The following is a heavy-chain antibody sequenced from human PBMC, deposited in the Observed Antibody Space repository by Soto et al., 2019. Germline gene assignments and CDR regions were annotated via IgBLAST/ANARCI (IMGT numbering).Heavy chain of an antibody. D-gene: IGHD6-19*01. CDR2: IIPILDTT. J-gene: IGHJ4*02. CDR3: ARWKGRYSSDTESDY. CDR1: GGTFSSYN. V-gene: IGHV1-69*08. Sequence: SVKVSCKASGGTFSSYNINWMRQAPGQGLEWMGRIIPILDTTNYSHKFQGRVTITADKSTRTAYMELSSLTSEDTAVYYCARWKGRYSSDTESDYWGQGTLVTVSS.